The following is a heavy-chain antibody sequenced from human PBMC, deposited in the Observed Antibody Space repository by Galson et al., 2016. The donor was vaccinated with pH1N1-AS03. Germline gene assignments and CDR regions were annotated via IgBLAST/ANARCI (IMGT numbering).Heavy chain of an antibody. Sequence: SVKVSCKASGYTFTDYALSWVRQAPGQGLEWMGWIRTYNGDANYAEKFQGRVTMTTDTSTSTAYMELRSLRSDDTAVYYCARAPFIVVAEAATPGAFDIWGQGTTVTVSS. D-gene: IGHD2-15*01. CDR3: ARAPFIVVAEAATPGAFDI. V-gene: IGHV1-18*04. CDR1: GYTFTDYA. CDR2: IRTYNGDA. J-gene: IGHJ3*02.